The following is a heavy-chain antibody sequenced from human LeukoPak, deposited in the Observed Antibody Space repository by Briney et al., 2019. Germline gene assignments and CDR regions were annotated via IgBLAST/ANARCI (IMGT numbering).Heavy chain of an antibody. Sequence: ASVKVSCKASGYTFITYHMHWVRQAPGQGLEWMGIISPSGGSTTYAQKFQGRVTMTGDTSTSTVYMELSSLRSEDTAVYYCARTRLLLDYWGQGTLVTVSS. CDR2: ISPSGGST. D-gene: IGHD2-21*02. J-gene: IGHJ4*02. V-gene: IGHV1-46*01. CDR3: ARTRLLLDY. CDR1: GYTFITYH.